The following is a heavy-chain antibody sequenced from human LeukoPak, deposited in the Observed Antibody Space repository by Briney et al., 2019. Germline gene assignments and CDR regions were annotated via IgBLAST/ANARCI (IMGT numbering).Heavy chain of an antibody. CDR1: GFTFSSYA. CDR2: ILGSGGST. V-gene: IGHV3-23*01. J-gene: IGHJ4*02. Sequence: PGGSLRLSCAASGFTFSSYAMSWVRQAPGKGLEWVSAILGSGGSTYYADPVKGRFTISRDNSKNTLYLQMNSLRAEDTAVYYCASRPRGVIQRVDYWGQGTLVTVSS. CDR3: ASRPRGVIQRVDY. D-gene: IGHD3-10*01.